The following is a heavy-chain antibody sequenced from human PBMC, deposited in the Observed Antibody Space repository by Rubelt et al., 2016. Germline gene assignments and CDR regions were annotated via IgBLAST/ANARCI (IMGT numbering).Heavy chain of an antibody. CDR2: INSDGSST. J-gene: IGHJ3*02. CDR1: GFTFSSYW. CDR3: ARSGPDVVVPAAIRVEGDAFDI. Sequence: EVQLVESGGGLVQPGGSLRLSCAASGFTFSSYWMHWVRQAPGKGLVWVSRINSDGSSTSYADSVKGRLTISRDNAKNTLYLQRNSLGAEDTAVYYCARSGPDVVVPAAIRVEGDAFDIWGQGTRVTVSS. V-gene: IGHV3-74*01. D-gene: IGHD2-2*02.